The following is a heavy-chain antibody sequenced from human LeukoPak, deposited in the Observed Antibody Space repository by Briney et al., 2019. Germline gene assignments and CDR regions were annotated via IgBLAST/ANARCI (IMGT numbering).Heavy chain of an antibody. V-gene: IGHV3-53*01. CDR3: AKDREVRGVNPYYFDY. CDR2: IYTGGST. Sequence: PGGSLRLSCVDSAFSVGSNFMSWVRQAPGKGLEWVSVIYTGGSTYSADSVKGRFTISRDYSENTVYLQMNSLRAEDTAVYYCAKDREVRGVNPYYFDYWGQGTLVTVSS. J-gene: IGHJ4*02. CDR1: AFSVGSNF. D-gene: IGHD3-10*01.